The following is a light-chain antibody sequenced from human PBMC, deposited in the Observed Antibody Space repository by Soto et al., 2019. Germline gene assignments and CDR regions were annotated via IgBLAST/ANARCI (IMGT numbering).Light chain of an antibody. J-gene: IGKJ5*01. V-gene: IGKV1-9*01. CDR2: AAS. CDR3: QQLNSYPRS. Sequence: DIQLTNPPPSLPAPEGDKAPTLSRPSKGIAVNLPWYQQKPGKAPKLLIYAASTLQSGVPSRFSGSGSGTEFTLTISSLQPEDFATYYCQQLNSYPRSFGQGTRLEIK. CDR1: KGIAVN.